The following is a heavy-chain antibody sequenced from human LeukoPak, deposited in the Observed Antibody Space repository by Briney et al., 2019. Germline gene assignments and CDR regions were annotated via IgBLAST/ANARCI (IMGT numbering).Heavy chain of an antibody. CDR3: AILDYGGNSVIDY. D-gene: IGHD4-23*01. V-gene: IGHV1-69*06. CDR2: IIPIFGTA. CDR1: GYTFTGYY. Sequence: GASVKVSCKASGYTFTGYYLHWVRQAPGQELEWMGGIIPIFGTANYAQKFQGRVTITADKSTSTAYMELSSLRSEDTAVYYCAILDYGGNSVIDYWGQGTLVTVSS. J-gene: IGHJ4*02.